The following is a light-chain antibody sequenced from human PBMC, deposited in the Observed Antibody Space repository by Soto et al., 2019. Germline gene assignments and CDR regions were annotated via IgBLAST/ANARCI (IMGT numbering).Light chain of an antibody. CDR3: NSYTSSGTGV. CDR2: DVS. J-gene: IGLJ1*01. V-gene: IGLV2-14*01. CDR1: SSDVGGYNY. Sequence: QSALTQPASVSGSPGQSITISCTGTSSDVGGYNYVSWYQQHSGKAPKLMIYDVSNRPSGVSNRFSGSKSGNTASLSISGLQPEDEADYYCNSYTSSGTGVFGTGTKLTVL.